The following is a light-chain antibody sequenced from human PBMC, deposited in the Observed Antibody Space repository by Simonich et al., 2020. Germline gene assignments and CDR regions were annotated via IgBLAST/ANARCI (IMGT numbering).Light chain of an antibody. V-gene: IGKV1-39*01. CDR2: ASS. Sequence: DIQMTQSPSSLSASVGDRVTITCRASQSISSNVNWYQQKPGKAPKLLIYASSSLQSGFPSRFSGSGSGTDFTLTISSLQPEDFATYYCQQSYSTPRTFGQGTKVEIK. CDR3: QQSYSTPRT. J-gene: IGKJ1*01. CDR1: QSISSN.